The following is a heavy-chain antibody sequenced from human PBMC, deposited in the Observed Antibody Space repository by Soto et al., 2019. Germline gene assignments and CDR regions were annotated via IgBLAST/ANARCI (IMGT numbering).Heavy chain of an antibody. V-gene: IGHV3-30*18. CDR2: ISYDGSNK. J-gene: IGHJ6*02. CDR3: AKRFYGPDV. CDR1: GFTFSSYG. D-gene: IGHD2-2*01. Sequence: PGGSLRLSCAASGFTFSSYGMHWVRQAPGKGLEWVAVISYDGSNKYYADSVKGRFTISRDNSKNTLYLQMNSLRAEDTAVYYCAKRFYGPDVWGQGXTVTVPS.